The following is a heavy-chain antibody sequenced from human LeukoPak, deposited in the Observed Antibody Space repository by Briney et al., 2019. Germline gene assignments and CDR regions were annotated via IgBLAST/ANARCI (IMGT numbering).Heavy chain of an antibody. Sequence: SETLSLTCTVSGGSISSSSYYWGWIRQPPGTGLEWIVSIYYSGSTYYNPSIKSRITISVDTSTTQFSLKLSSVTAADTAVYYFARQQVEMATHFDYWGQGTLVTVSS. CDR2: IYYSGST. CDR1: GGSISSSSYY. D-gene: IGHD5-24*01. J-gene: IGHJ4*02. V-gene: IGHV4-39*01. CDR3: ARQQVEMATHFDY.